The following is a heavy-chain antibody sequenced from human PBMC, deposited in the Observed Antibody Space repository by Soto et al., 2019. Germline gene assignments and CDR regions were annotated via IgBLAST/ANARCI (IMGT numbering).Heavy chain of an antibody. J-gene: IGHJ4*02. V-gene: IGHV3-49*03. CDR2: IRSKAYGGTT. CDR1: GFTFGDYA. D-gene: IGHD3-3*01. Sequence: GGSLRLSCTASGFTFGDYAMSWFRQAPGKGLEWVGFIRSKAYGGTTEYAASVKGRSTISRDDSKSIAYLQMNSLKTEDTAVYYCTETQDDFWSGYSPFDYWGQGTLVTVSS. CDR3: TETQDDFWSGYSPFDY.